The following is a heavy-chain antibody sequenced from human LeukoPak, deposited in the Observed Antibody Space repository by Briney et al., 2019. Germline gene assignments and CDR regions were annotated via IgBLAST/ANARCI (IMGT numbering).Heavy chain of an antibody. J-gene: IGHJ4*02. CDR2: INHSGST. D-gene: IGHD6-19*01. Sequence: PSETLSLTCAVYGGSFSGYYWSWIRQPPGKGLEWIGEINHSGSTNYNPSLKSRVTISVDTSKNQFSLKLSSVTAADTAVYYCARGGSYSSGWYTEYYFDYWGQGTLVTVSS. V-gene: IGHV4-34*01. CDR3: ARGGSYSSGWYTEYYFDY. CDR1: GGSFSGYY.